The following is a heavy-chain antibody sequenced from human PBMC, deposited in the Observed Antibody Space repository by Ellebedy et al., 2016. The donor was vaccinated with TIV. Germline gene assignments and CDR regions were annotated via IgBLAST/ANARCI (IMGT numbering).Heavy chain of an antibody. CDR3: AKGTSSGFNYDRVGSEY. CDR2: ISGGGDST. J-gene: IGHJ4*02. V-gene: IGHV3-23*01. CDR1: GFTFSSFA. D-gene: IGHD3-22*01. Sequence: PGGSLRLSCAASGFTFSSFAMHWVRQAPGKGLEWLSVISGGGDSTYPADSVKGRFTITRDNSKNTLYLQMNRLRGEDTAVYYCAKGTSSGFNYDRVGSEYWGQGTLVTVSS.